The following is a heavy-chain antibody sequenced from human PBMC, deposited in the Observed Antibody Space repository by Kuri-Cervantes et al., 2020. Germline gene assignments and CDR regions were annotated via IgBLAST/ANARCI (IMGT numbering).Heavy chain of an antibody. CDR1: GFTFSSYW. V-gene: IGHV3-74*01. CDR2: INSDGSST. Sequence: GESLKISCAASGFTFSSYWMHWVRQAPGKGLVWVSRINSDGSSTSYADSVKGRFTISRDNAKNTLYLQMNSLRAEDTAVYYCARCGADGWGYDFWSGYYYPGYYYYMDVWGKGTTVTVSS. D-gene: IGHD3-3*01. CDR3: ARCGADGWGYDFWSGYYYPGYYYYMDV. J-gene: IGHJ6*03.